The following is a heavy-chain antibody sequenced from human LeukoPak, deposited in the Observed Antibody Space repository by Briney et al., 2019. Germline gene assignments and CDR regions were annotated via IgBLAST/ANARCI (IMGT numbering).Heavy chain of an antibody. V-gene: IGHV1-69*04. CDR3: ARGVPSYDSSGYYYDIWFDP. CDR2: IIPILGIA. J-gene: IGHJ5*02. CDR1: GGTFSSYA. D-gene: IGHD3-22*01. Sequence: ASVKVSCKASGGTFSSYAISWVQQAPGQGLEWMGRIIPILGIANYAQKFQGRVTITTDKSTSTAYMELSSLRSEDTAVYYCARGVPSYDSSGYYYDIWFDPWGQGTLVTVSS.